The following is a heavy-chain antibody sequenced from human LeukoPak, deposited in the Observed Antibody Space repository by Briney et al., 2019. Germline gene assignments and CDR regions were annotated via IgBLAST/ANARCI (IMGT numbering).Heavy chain of an antibody. Sequence: SETLSLTCTVSGGSISSSSYYWGWIRQPPGKGLEWIGSIYYSGSTYYNPSLKSRVTMSVDTSKNQFSLKLSSVTAADTAVYYCAREAEELLRYYYGMDVWGQGTTVTVSS. J-gene: IGHJ6*02. CDR1: GGSISSSSYY. V-gene: IGHV4-39*07. CDR3: AREAEELLRYYYGMDV. D-gene: IGHD1-26*01. CDR2: IYYSGST.